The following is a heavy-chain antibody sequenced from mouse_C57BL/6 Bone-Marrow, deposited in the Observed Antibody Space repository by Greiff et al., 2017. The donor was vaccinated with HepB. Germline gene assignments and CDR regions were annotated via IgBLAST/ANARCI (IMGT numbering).Heavy chain of an antibody. CDR2: IDPSDSYT. CDR1: GYTFTSYW. CDR3: ALLLLRPYVDY. J-gene: IGHJ2*01. D-gene: IGHD1-1*01. V-gene: IGHV1-69*01. Sequence: QVQLQQPGAELVMPGASVKLSCKASGYTFTSYWMHWVKQRPGQGLEWIGEIDPSDSYTNYNQKFKGKSTLTVDKSSSTAYMQLSSLTSEDSAVYYCALLLLRPYVDYWGQGTTLTVSS.